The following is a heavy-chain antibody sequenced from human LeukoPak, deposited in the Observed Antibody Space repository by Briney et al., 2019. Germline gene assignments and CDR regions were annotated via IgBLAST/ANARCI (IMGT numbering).Heavy chain of an antibody. CDR2: ISYDGSNK. CDR3: AREGDYGDYFDY. J-gene: IGHJ4*02. D-gene: IGHD4-17*01. Sequence: PGRSLRPSCAASGFSFSSYVMHWVRQAPGKGLEWVAVISYDGSNKYYADSVKGRFTISRDNSKNTLYLQMNSLRAEDTAVYYCAREGDYGDYFDYWGQGTLVTVSS. CDR1: GFSFSSYV. V-gene: IGHV3-30-3*01.